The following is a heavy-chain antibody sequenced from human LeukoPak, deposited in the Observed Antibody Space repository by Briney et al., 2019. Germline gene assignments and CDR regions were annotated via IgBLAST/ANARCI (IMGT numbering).Heavy chain of an antibody. J-gene: IGHJ4*01. V-gene: IGHV3-7*01. CDR2: IKQGGREK. CDR3: AGEGIMITFGGVIVPLPFDS. D-gene: IGHD3-16*02. Sequence: GGSLRLSCAASGFTFSSYWMSWVRQAPGKGLEWVANIKQGGREKYYVDSVKGRFTISRDNAKNSLYLKMNSLRAEDTAVYYCAGEGIMITFGGVIVPLPFDSWGQGTLVTVSS. CDR1: GFTFSSYW.